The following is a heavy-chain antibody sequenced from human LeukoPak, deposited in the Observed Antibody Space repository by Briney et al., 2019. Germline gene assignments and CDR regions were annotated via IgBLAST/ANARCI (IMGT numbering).Heavy chain of an antibody. CDR2: INTNTGNP. V-gene: IGHV7-4-1*02. J-gene: IGHJ4*02. CDR1: GYTFTSYA. D-gene: IGHD6-19*01. Sequence: APVKVSCTASGYTFTSYAINWVRQAPGQGLEWMGWINTNTGNPTFAQGFTGRFVFSLDTSFSTAYLQITNLKAEDTSVYYCARGMWLPQRGVFDNWGQGTMVTVSS. CDR3: ARGMWLPQRGVFDN.